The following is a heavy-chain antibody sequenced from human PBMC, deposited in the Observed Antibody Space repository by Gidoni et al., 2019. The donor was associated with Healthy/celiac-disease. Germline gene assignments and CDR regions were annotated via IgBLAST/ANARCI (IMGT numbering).Heavy chain of an antibody. CDR3: ARGKYYYDSSGLYYMDV. CDR2: INHSGST. CDR1: GGSFSGYY. D-gene: IGHD3-22*01. J-gene: IGHJ6*03. V-gene: IGHV4-34*01. Sequence: QVQLLQWGAGLLKPSETLSLTFAVCGGSFSGYYWSWIRQPPGKGLEWIGEINHSGSTNYNPSLKSRVTISVDTSKNQFSLKLSSVTAADTAVYYCARGKYYYDSSGLYYMDVWGKGTTVTVSS.